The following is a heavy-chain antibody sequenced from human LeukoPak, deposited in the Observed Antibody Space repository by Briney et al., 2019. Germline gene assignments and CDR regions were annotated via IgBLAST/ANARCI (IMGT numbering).Heavy chain of an antibody. Sequence: GGSLRLSCAASGFTFSSYGMHWVRQAPGKGLEWVAVISYDGSNKYYADSVKGRFTISRDNSKNTLYLQMNSLRAEDTAVYYCAKDLAAAGHHGNYFDYWGQGTLVTVSS. CDR1: GFTFSSYG. CDR3: AKDLAAAGHHGNYFDY. CDR2: ISYDGSNK. D-gene: IGHD6-13*01. J-gene: IGHJ4*02. V-gene: IGHV3-30*18.